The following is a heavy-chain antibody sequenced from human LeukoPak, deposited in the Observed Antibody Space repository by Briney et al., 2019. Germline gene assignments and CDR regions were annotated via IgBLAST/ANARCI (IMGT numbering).Heavy chain of an antibody. J-gene: IGHJ4*02. D-gene: IGHD6-19*01. CDR2: IYPGDSDT. V-gene: IGHV5-51*01. Sequence: GESLKISCNGSGYSFTNYWIGWVRQMPGKGLEWMGIIYPGDSDTRYSPSFQGQVTISADKSISTAYLQWSSLKASDTAMYYCARHKTEAAEQWLVDWGQGTLVTVSS. CDR1: GYSFTNYW. CDR3: ARHKTEAAEQWLVD.